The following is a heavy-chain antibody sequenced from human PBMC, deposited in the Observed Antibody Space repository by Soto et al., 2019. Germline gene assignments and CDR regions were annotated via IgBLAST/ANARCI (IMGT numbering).Heavy chain of an antibody. CDR2: IYASESNS. D-gene: IGHD6-19*01. J-gene: IGHJ4*02. V-gene: IGHV5-51*01. CDR3: ARQHPLDSSAWYN. CDR1: GCTLNDYW. Sequence: PGEYLILYCKGFGCTLNDYWLGRERQVPGKGLEWMGTIYASESNSRYSPSFERQVTMSVDRSISTSYLHWSSLKAADAAMYYWARQHPLDSSAWYNWGQGTLVTVSS.